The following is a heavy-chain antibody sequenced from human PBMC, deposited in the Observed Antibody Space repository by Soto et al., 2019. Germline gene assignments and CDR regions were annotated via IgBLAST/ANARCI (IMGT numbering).Heavy chain of an antibody. CDR3: ARDVIGEMSTVGDGDL. Sequence: VQLVQSGAEVKKPGSSVRVSCRTSGGTFRNDAFSWVRQAPGQGLEWMGGIIPLFGTSDYEKKFQDRVTITADESASTVYLELRSLTSEDTAMYFCARDVIGEMSTVGDGDLWGPGTLVTVSS. D-gene: IGHD3-10*01. J-gene: IGHJ5*02. CDR1: GGTFRNDA. V-gene: IGHV1-69*01. CDR2: IIPLFGTS.